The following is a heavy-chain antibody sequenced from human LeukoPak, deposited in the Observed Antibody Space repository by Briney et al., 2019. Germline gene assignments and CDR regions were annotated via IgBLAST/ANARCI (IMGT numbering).Heavy chain of an antibody. D-gene: IGHD3-9*01. V-gene: IGHV3-21*01. Sequence: GGSLRLSCAASGFTFSSYSMNWVRQAPGKGLEWVSSISSSSSYIYYADSVKGRFTISRDNAKTSLYLQMSSLRAEDTAVYYCARDASYYDILTGTDYYYFYYMDVWGKGTTVTVSS. CDR2: ISSSSSYI. CDR3: ARDASYYDILTGTDYYYFYYMDV. CDR1: GFTFSSYS. J-gene: IGHJ6*03.